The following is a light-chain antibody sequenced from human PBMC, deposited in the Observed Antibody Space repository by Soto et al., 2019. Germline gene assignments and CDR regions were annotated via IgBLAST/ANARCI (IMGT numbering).Light chain of an antibody. CDR3: AAWDDSLSGYV. CDR2: GNI. J-gene: IGLJ1*01. Sequence: QSVLTQPPSVSGAPGQRVTISCTGSSSNIGAGYDVHWYQQRPGTAPKLLIFGNINRPSGVPDRFSGSKSGTSASLAITGLQAEDEGDYYCAAWDDSLSGYVFGTGTKVTVL. V-gene: IGLV1-40*01. CDR1: SSNIGAGYD.